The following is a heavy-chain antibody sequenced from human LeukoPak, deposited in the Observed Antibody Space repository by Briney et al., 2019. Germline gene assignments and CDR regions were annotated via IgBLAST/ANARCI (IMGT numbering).Heavy chain of an antibody. D-gene: IGHD4-11*01. V-gene: IGHV4-61*02. CDR1: GGSISSGSYY. CDR2: IYTSGST. J-gene: IGHJ4*02. CDR3: ARADYSNQDY. Sequence: SETLSLTCTVSGGSISSGSYYWSWIRQPAGKGLEWTGRIYTSGSTNYNPSLKSRVTISVDTSKNQFSLKLSSVTAADTAVYYCARADYSNQDYWGQGTLVTVSS.